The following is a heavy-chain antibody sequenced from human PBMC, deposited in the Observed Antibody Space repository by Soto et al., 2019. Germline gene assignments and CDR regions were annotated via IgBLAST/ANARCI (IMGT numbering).Heavy chain of an antibody. Sequence: SVKVSCKASGYTFTDYYMHWVRQAPGQGLEWMGWINPNSGGTNYAQKFQGRVAMTRDTSITTAYMEVSSLRSDDTAVYYCARIAVAGYLFHQGMDVWGQGTTVTVSS. J-gene: IGHJ6*02. CDR1: GYTFTDYY. V-gene: IGHV1-2*02. CDR3: ARIAVAGYLFHQGMDV. CDR2: INPNSGGT. D-gene: IGHD6-19*01.